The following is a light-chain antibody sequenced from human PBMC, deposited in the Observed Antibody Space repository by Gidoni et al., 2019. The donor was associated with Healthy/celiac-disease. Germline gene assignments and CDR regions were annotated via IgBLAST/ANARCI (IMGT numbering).Light chain of an antibody. CDR3: QSYDSSLSHVV. Sequence: QSVLTQPPPVSGAPGQRLTISCTGSSSNIGAGYDVHWYQQLPGTAPKLLIYGNSNRPSGVPDRFSGSKSGTSASLAITGLQAEDEADYYCQSYDSSLSHVVFGGGTKLTVL. V-gene: IGLV1-40*01. CDR2: GNS. J-gene: IGLJ2*01. CDR1: SSNIGAGYD.